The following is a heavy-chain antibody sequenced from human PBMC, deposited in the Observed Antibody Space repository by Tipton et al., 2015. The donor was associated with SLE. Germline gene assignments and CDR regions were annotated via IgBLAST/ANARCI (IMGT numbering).Heavy chain of an antibody. CDR2: ISSSGSTI. J-gene: IGHJ4*02. V-gene: IGHV3-48*03. CDR1: GFTFSSYE. Sequence: SLRLSCAASGFTFSSYEMNWVRQAPGKGLEWVSYISSSGSTIYYADSVKGRFTISRDNAKNSLYLQMNSLRAEDTAVYYCARGYGDYTAFDYWGQGTLVTVSS. CDR3: ARGYGDYTAFDY. D-gene: IGHD4-17*01.